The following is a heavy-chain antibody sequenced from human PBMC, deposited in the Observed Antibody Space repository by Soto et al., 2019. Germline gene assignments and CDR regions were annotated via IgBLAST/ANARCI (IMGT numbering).Heavy chain of an antibody. J-gene: IGHJ5*02. CDR3: AVWAGAPFFAP. CDR2: INPNSGGT. D-gene: IGHD1-26*01. CDR1: GYTFTGYY. V-gene: IGHV1-2*02. Sequence: QVQLVQSGAEVKKPGASVKVSCKASGYTFTGYYMHWVRQAPGQGLEWMGWINPNSGGTNYAQKFQGRVTMTRDTSLSPAYRGRGGLSSDDTGVYYCAVWAGAPFFAPWGRGTRLTASS.